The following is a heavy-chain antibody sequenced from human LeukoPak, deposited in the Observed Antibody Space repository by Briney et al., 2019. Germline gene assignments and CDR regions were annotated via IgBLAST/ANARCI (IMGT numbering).Heavy chain of an antibody. D-gene: IGHD2-21*01. Sequence: SETLSLTCTVSGGSISSSSYYWGWIRQPPGKGLERIGSIYYSGSTYYNPSLKSRVAISVDTSKNQFSLKLSSVTAADTAVYYCARDPIGFDYWGQGTLVTVSS. CDR1: GGSISSSSYY. V-gene: IGHV4-39*07. J-gene: IGHJ4*02. CDR2: IYYSGST. CDR3: ARDPIGFDY.